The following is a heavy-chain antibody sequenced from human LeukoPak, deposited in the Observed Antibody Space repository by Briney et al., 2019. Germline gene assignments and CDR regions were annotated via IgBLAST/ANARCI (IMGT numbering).Heavy chain of an antibody. V-gene: IGHV3-49*04. CDR1: GFTFSSYS. J-gene: IGHJ4*02. CDR2: ITSKAYGGTT. Sequence: ETGGSLRLSCAASGFTFSSYSMNWVRQAPGKGLEWVGFITSKAYGGTTEYAASVKGRFTISRDDSRSIAYLQMNSLKTEDTAVYYCTRDDRYFDYWGQGTLVTVSS. CDR3: TRDDRYFDY.